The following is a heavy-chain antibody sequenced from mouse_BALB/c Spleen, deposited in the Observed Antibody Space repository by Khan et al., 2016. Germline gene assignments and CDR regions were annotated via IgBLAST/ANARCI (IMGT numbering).Heavy chain of an antibody. Sequence: VQLKQSGPELVKPGASVKMSCKASGYTFTSYVMHWVKQKPGQGLEWIGYINPYNDGTKYNEKFKGKATLTSDKSSSTAYMELSSLTSEDSAVYYCARGELGGYFDYWGQGTTRTVSS. V-gene: IGHV1S136*01. CDR3: ARGELGGYFDY. J-gene: IGHJ2*01. CDR1: GYTFTSYV. CDR2: INPYNDGT. D-gene: IGHD4-1*01.